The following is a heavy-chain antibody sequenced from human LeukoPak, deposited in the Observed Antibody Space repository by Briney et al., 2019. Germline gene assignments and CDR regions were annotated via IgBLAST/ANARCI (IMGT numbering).Heavy chain of an antibody. Sequence: GASVKVSCNSSGYTFTSYYMHWVRHAPGQGLEWMGIINPSGGSTSYAQKFQGRVTMTRDTSTSTVYMELSSLRSDDTAVYYCARDSGYNWNDFDYWGQGTLVTVS. CDR2: INPSGGST. D-gene: IGHD1-20*01. V-gene: IGHV1-46*01. CDR3: ARDSGYNWNDFDY. J-gene: IGHJ4*02. CDR1: GYTFTSYY.